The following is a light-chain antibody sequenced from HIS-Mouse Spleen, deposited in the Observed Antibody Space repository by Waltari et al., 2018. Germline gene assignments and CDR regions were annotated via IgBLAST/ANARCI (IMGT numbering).Light chain of an antibody. CDR1: QDISNE. CDR2: DAS. Sequence: DIQMTQSPYSLSASVGDRVTITCQASQDISNELNWYQQKPGKPPKLLIYDASNLETGVSSRFSGSGSGTDFTFTISSLQPEDIATYYCQQYDNLLLTFGGGTKVEIK. J-gene: IGKJ4*01. CDR3: QQYDNLLLT. V-gene: IGKV1-33*01.